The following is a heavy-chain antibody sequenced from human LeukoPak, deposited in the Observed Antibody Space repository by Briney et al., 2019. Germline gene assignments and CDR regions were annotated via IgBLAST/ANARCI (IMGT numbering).Heavy chain of an antibody. CDR3: ARDGGNSWYHY. Sequence: PSETLSLTCTVSGGSMSSYYWGWIRQPPGKGLEWIGYIFYSGSTNYNPSLKSRVAISVDTSKNQFSLKLSSVTAADTAVYYCARDGGNSWYHYWGQGTLVTVSS. CDR2: IFYSGST. V-gene: IGHV4-59*01. CDR1: GGSMSSYY. J-gene: IGHJ4*02. D-gene: IGHD6-13*01.